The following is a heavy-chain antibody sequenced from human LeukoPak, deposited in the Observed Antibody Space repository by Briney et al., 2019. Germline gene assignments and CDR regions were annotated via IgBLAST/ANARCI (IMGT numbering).Heavy chain of an antibody. CDR3: AKAGITIFSEVGY. Sequence: PGGSLRLSCSASGFTFSSYAMHWVRQAPGKGLEYVSAISSNGGSTYYADSVKGRFTISRDNSKNTLYLQMNSLRAEDTAVYYCAKAGITIFSEVGYWGQGTLVTVSS. CDR2: ISSNGGST. CDR1: GFTFSSYA. D-gene: IGHD3-9*01. V-gene: IGHV3-64*04. J-gene: IGHJ4*02.